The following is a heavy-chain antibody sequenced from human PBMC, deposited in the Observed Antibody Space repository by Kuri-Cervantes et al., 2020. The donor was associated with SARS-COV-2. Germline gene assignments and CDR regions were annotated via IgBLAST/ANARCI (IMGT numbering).Heavy chain of an antibody. CDR1: GGSFSGYY. J-gene: IGHJ4*02. CDR2: INHSGST. CDR3: ARGRSPGY. Sequence: ESLKISCAVYGGSFSGYYGSWIRQPPGKGLEWIGEINHSGSTNYNPSLKSRVTISVDTSKNQFSLKLSSVTAADTAAYYCARGRSPGYWGQGTLVTVSS. V-gene: IGHV4-34*01.